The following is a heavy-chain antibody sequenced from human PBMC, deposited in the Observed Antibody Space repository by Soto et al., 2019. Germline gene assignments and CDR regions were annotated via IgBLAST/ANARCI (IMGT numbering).Heavy chain of an antibody. J-gene: IGHJ4*02. CDR2: IYPGDSDT. D-gene: IGHD6-6*01. Sequence: RGESLKISCETSGYSFTNYWVGWVRQMPGKGLEWMGFIYPGDSDTRYSPSFQGQVTISADKSITTAYLQWSSLKASDTAMYYCARHNREETGSIIVARRLDYWGQGTLVTVSS. V-gene: IGHV5-51*01. CDR3: ARHNREETGSIIVARRLDY. CDR1: GYSFTNYW.